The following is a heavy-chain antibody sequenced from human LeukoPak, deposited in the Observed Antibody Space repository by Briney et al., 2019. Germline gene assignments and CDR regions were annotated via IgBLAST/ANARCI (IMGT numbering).Heavy chain of an antibody. CDR3: AREVGIEGNWFDP. CDR1: SFAFSSYW. D-gene: IGHD2-2*01. CDR2: IKQEGSEK. Sequence: GVTLRLAYAASSFAFSSYWKSWVRQAPGNGLEWVANIKQEGSEKSHVDSVKGRFTISRDNAKNPLYLQMNSLRAEDTAVYYCAREVGIEGNWFDPWGQGTLVTVSS. V-gene: IGHV3-7*01. J-gene: IGHJ5*02.